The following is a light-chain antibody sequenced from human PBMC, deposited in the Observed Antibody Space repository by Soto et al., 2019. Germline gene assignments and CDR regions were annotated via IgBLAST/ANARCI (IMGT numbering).Light chain of an antibody. Sequence: ILLTQSPGTLSLSPGESPTLSCRASQSVSSNYLAWYKQKPGQAPRLLSYGASSRATGIPDRFSGSGSGTEFTLTISRLEPEDFEVYYCQQYGYSPITFGQGTRLEI. CDR1: QSVSSNY. V-gene: IGKV3-20*01. CDR2: GAS. CDR3: QQYGYSPIT. J-gene: IGKJ5*01.